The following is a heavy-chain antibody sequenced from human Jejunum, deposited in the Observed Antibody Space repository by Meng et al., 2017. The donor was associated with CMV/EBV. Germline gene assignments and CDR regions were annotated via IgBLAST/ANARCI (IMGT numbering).Heavy chain of an antibody. CDR2: INPSGSST. CDR3: AREPASEFYFDY. J-gene: IGHJ4*02. V-gene: IGHV1-46*01. CDR1: GYAF. D-gene: IGHD3-10*01. Sequence: VSCKASGYAFMHWVRQAPGQGFEWMGIINPSGSSTTYPQKFQGRVTMTRDASTSTVYMELSSLRSDDTAVYYCAREPASEFYFDYWGQGTLVTVSS.